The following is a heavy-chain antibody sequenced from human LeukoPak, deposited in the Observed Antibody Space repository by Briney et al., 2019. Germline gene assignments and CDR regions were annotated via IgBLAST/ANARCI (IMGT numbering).Heavy chain of an antibody. Sequence: GGSLRLSCAASGFTFNNYAMTWVRQAPGKGLEWVSAVSGRGDATYYADSVKGRFTISRDHTKNTLYLQMNSLRAEDTAVYHCAKAPPAATNYYYGMDVWGQGTTVTVSS. D-gene: IGHD2-15*01. V-gene: IGHV3-23*01. CDR2: VSGRGDAT. CDR1: GFTFNNYA. CDR3: AKAPPAATNYYYGMDV. J-gene: IGHJ6*02.